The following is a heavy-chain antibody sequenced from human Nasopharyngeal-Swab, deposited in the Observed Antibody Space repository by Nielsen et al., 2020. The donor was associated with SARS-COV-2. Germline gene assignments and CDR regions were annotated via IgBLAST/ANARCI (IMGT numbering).Heavy chain of an antibody. V-gene: IGHV4-38-2*02. J-gene: IGHJ4*02. D-gene: IGHD3-22*01. CDR2: IYHSGST. Sequence: WIRQPPGKGLEWIGSIYHSGSTYYNPSLKSRVTISVDTSKNQFSLKLSSVTAADTAVYYCARAGFDSSGYLPDYWGQGTRGTVSS. CDR3: ARAGFDSSGYLPDY.